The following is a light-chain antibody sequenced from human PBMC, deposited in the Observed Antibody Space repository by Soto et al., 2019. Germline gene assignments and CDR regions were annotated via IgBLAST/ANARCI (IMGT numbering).Light chain of an antibody. CDR2: GAS. J-gene: IGKJ1*01. V-gene: IGKV3-20*01. Sequence: TELPLTKCCRRLFQGDCVTLSCRASQSGISTYLAWYQQQPGQSPRLLIYGASSRATGIPDRFSGSGSGTDFTLTISRLEPEDFAVYYCQQYANWPKTFGQGTKVDIK. CDR3: QQYANWPKT. CDR1: QSGISTY.